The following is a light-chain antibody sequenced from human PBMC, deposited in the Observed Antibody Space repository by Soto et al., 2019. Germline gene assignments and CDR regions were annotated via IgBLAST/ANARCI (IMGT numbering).Light chain of an antibody. Sequence: IQLTQSPSSLSSSVGDRVTLTCRASQGISSYLAWYQPKPGNAPKLRIYKASNLESGVPSRFSARGSGTEFTLSISSLQPDDFATYYCQQYSSYWTFGQGTKVDIK. V-gene: IGKV1-5*03. J-gene: IGKJ1*01. CDR3: QQYSSYWT. CDR2: KAS. CDR1: QGISSY.